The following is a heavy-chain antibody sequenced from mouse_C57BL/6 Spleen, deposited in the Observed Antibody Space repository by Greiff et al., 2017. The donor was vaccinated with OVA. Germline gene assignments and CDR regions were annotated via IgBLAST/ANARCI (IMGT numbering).Heavy chain of an antibody. CDR3: VGGGTTRDYDRFAY. CDR1: GFSFNTYA. CDR2: IRSKSNNYAT. D-gene: IGHD2-4*01. Sequence: EVQRVESGGGLVQPKGSLKLSCAASGFSFNTYAMNWVRQAPGKGLEWVARIRSKSNNYATYYADSVKDRFTISRDDSESMLYLQMNNLKTEDTAMYYCVGGGTTRDYDRFAYWGQGTLVTVSA. J-gene: IGHJ3*01. V-gene: IGHV10-1*01.